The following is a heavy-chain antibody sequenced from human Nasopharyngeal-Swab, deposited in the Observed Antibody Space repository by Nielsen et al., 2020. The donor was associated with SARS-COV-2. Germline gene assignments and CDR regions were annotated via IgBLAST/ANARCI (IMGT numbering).Heavy chain of an antibody. CDR1: GGSISSSTYY. V-gene: IGHV4-31*03. CDR3: ARAPTITIFGVVANVDY. Sequence: SETLSLTCTVSGGSISSSTYYWGWIRQHPGKGLEWIGYIYYSGSTYYNPSLKSRVTISVDTSKNQFSLKLSSVTAADTAVYYCARAPTITIFGVVANVDYWGQGTLVTVSS. CDR2: IYYSGST. D-gene: IGHD3-3*01. J-gene: IGHJ4*02.